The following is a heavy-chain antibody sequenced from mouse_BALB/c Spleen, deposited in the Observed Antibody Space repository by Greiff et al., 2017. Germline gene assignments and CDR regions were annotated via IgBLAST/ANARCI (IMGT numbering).Heavy chain of an antibody. Sequence: EVLLVESGGGLVKPGGSLKLSCAASGFTFSSSSMSWVRQTPEKRLEWVAYISSGGRTYYPDSVKGRFTISRDTARNILYLQMSRLRSEDTSMYYLARGGGVFYARDNGGQGTSVTVSS. CDR1: GFTFSSSS. J-gene: IGHJ4*01. V-gene: IGHV5-6-5*01. CDR3: ARGGGVFYARDN. CDR2: ISSGGRT.